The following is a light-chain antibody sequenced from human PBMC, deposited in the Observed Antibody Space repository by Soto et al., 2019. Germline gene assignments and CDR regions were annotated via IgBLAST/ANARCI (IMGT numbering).Light chain of an antibody. CDR3: QQRASWPPFT. Sequence: ENVLTQSPGTLSLSPGERATLSCRASQTVRSNYLAWYQQKPGQAPRLLIYDASNRATGIPARFSGSGSGTDFTLTIVGLEPEDFAIYYCQQRASWPPFTFGQGTKLEV. J-gene: IGKJ2*01. CDR2: DAS. CDR1: QTVRSNY. V-gene: IGKV3-11*01.